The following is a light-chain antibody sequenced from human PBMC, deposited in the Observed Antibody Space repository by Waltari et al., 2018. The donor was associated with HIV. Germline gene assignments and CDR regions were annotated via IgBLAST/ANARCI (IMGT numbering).Light chain of an antibody. V-gene: IGKV4-1*01. CDR3: QQYYSTPMYT. J-gene: IGKJ2*01. Sequence: DIVMTQLPHSLAVSLGESATHYCKSSQRVFSSSNYKNYLAWYQQKPWQPPKLLIYWASTRESGVPDRVSGSGSGTDFTLTISSLQAEDVAVYSCQQYYSTPMYTFGQGTKLEIK. CDR1: QRVFSSSNYKNY. CDR2: WAS.